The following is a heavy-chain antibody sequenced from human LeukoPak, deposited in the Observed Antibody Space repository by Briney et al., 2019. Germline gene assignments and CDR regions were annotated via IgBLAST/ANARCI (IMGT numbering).Heavy chain of an antibody. CDR1: GFIFSNYG. V-gene: IGHV3-48*01. Sequence: PGGSLRLSCAASGFIFSNYGMSWVRQAPGKGLEWVSFISGSSTTKYYVDSVKGRFTISRDNAKNSLYLQMNSLRAEDTAVYYCAKEPYSGSQLLDCWGQGTLVTVSS. D-gene: IGHD1-26*01. CDR3: AKEPYSGSQLLDC. J-gene: IGHJ4*02. CDR2: ISGSSTTK.